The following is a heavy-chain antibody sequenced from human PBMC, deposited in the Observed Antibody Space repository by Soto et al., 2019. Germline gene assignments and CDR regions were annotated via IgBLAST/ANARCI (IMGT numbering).Heavy chain of an antibody. D-gene: IGHD1-26*01. Sequence: ASVKVSCNASGYTFTIYGISWVLQAPGQGLEWMGWISAYNGNTNYAQKLQGRVTMTTDTSTSTAYMELRSLRSDDTAVYYCARAGRGGSYSTFDYWGQGTLVTVSS. CDR3: ARAGRGGSYSTFDY. V-gene: IGHV1-18*01. CDR2: ISAYNGNT. J-gene: IGHJ4*02. CDR1: GYTFTIYG.